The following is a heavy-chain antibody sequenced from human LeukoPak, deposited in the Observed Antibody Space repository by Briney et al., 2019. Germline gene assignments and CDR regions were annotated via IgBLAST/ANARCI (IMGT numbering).Heavy chain of an antibody. Sequence: GGSLRLSCAASGFTVSSNYMSWVRQTPGKGLAWVSVLYSGGNTYYADSVKGRFTISRDNSKNMLFLQMNSLRAEDTAVYYCARVGRGDTYGYVDYWDQGTLVTVSS. J-gene: IGHJ4*02. CDR3: ARVGRGDTYGYVDY. V-gene: IGHV3-66*01. D-gene: IGHD5-18*01. CDR2: LYSGGNT. CDR1: GFTVSSNY.